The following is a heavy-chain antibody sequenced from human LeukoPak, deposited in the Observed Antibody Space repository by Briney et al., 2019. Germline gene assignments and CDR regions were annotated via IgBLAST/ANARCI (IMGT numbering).Heavy chain of an antibody. CDR3: AKDLLRATGNGGYYMDV. V-gene: IGHV3-30*18. D-gene: IGHD5-12*01. CDR1: GFTFRTYG. J-gene: IGHJ6*03. CDR2: MSYDGTNK. Sequence: GRSLRLSCEASGFTFRTYGMHWVRQAPGKGLEGVALMSYDGTNKDYTDSVKGRFTISRDNSKNTLYLQMNSLRTDDTAVYYCAKDLLRATGNGGYYMDVWGKGTTVIVSS.